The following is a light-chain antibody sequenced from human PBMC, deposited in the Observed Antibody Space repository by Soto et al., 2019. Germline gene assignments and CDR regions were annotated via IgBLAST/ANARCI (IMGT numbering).Light chain of an antibody. V-gene: IGKV3-15*01. CDR3: QQYNNWPPLT. CDR1: QSVSTK. J-gene: IGKJ4*01. CDR2: GAS. Sequence: EVVMTQSPATLSVSAGETVTLSCRASQSVSTKLVWYQQKPGLAPRLLIFGASTRATGVPARFSGSGSGTEFTLTISSLQSEDFALYYCQQYNNWPPLTFGGGTKVEIK.